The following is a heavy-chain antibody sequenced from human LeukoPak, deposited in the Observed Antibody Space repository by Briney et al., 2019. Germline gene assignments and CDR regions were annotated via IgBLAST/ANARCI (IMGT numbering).Heavy chain of an antibody. J-gene: IGHJ5*02. Sequence: ASVKVSCKASGYTSTSYDINWVRQATGQGLEWMGWMNPNSGNTGYAQKFQGRVTMTRNTSTSTAYMELSSLRSEDTAVYYCARGLRIQLWHNWFDPWGQGTLVTVSS. CDR2: MNPNSGNT. V-gene: IGHV1-8*01. CDR3: ARGLRIQLWHNWFDP. CDR1: GYTSTSYD. D-gene: IGHD5-18*01.